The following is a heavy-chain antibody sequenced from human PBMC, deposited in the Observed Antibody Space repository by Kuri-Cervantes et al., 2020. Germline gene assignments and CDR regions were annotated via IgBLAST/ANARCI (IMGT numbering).Heavy chain of an antibody. CDR3: AIFHDYGDYIDY. CDR2: INPSGGST. Sequence: ASVTVSCKASGYTFTSYYMHWVRQAPGQGLEWMGIINPSGGSTSYAQKFQGRVTMTTDTSTSTAYMELRSLRSDDTAVYYCAIFHDYGDYIDYWGQGTLVTVSS. V-gene: IGHV1-46*01. CDR1: GYTFTSYY. D-gene: IGHD4-17*01. J-gene: IGHJ4*02.